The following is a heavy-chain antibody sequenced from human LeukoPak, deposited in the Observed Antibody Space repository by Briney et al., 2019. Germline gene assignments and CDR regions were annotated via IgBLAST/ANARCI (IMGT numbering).Heavy chain of an antibody. D-gene: IGHD3-10*01. J-gene: IGHJ4*02. V-gene: IGHV3-11*01. CDR2: VSQSGTTI. Sequence: GGSLRLSCAASGFTFSDYYISWVRQAPGKGLEWVSYVSQSGTTIYHADSVKGRFTISRDNGKNSLYLQMNSLRADDTAVYYCAREGHTYGSDYWGQGTLVTVSS. CDR1: GFTFSDYY. CDR3: AREGHTYGSDY.